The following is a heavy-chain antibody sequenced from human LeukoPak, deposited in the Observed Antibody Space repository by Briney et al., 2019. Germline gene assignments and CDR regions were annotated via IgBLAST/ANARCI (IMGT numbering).Heavy chain of an antibody. D-gene: IGHD3-10*01. V-gene: IGHV4-59*12. CDR3: ARKYGSGSYLDP. CDR2: IHYSGST. J-gene: IGHJ5*02. CDR1: GGSISSYY. Sequence: SETLSLTCTVSGGSISSYYWSWIRQPPGKGLEWIGYIHYSGSTNYNPSLKSRVTISVDTSKNQFSLKLSSVTAADTAVYYCARKYGSGSYLDPWGQGTLVTVSS.